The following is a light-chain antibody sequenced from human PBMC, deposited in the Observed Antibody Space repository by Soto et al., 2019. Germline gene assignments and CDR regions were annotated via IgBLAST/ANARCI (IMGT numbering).Light chain of an antibody. Sequence: DIQMTQSPSTLSASVGDRVTITCRASQSISSWLAWYQQKPGKAPKLLIYDASSLESRVPSRFSGSGSGTELTLTISSLQPDDFATYYCQQYNSYSHTFGHGTKLEIK. V-gene: IGKV1-5*01. CDR1: QSISSW. CDR2: DAS. CDR3: QQYNSYSHT. J-gene: IGKJ2*01.